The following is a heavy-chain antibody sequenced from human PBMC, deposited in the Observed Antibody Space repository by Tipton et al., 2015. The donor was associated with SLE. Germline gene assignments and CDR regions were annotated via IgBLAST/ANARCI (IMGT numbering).Heavy chain of an antibody. D-gene: IGHD5-12*01. CDR1: GGSISESTYS. CDR2: MYFSGNT. V-gene: IGHV4-39*07. J-gene: IGHJ4*02. CDR3: AREYSGYDYRTFDH. Sequence: TLSLTCTVSGGSISESTYSWDWIRQAPGKGLEWIGSMYFSGNTYYNPSLKSRVTISVDTSKNQFSLKLRSVTAADTAVYYCAREYSGYDYRTFDHWGQGTLVTVSS.